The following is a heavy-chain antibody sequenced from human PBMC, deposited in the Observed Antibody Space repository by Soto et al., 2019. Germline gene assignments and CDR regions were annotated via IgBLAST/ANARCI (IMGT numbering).Heavy chain of an antibody. V-gene: IGHV1-3*01. Sequence: ASVKVSCKASGYMFTKSAVHWVRQAPGQRLGWMGWISGDSGNTKYSPKLQDRVTITRDTSASTAYMELSSLRSEDTALYYCARDGVAAGNINFDYWGQGTLVTVS. J-gene: IGHJ4*01. D-gene: IGHD6-19*01. CDR3: ARDGVAAGNINFDY. CDR1: GYMFTKSA. CDR2: ISGDSGNT.